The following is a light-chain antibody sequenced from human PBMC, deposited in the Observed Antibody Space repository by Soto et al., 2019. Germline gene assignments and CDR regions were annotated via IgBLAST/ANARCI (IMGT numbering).Light chain of an antibody. CDR3: AAWDDSLNVPV. CDR2: SNN. Sequence: QSLLSQPPSVSGTPGQEVTISCSGSGSDIGSNTVSWYQQVPGTAPKVLIYSNNQRPSGGPDRFFGSKAGTSASLTIIGLESEDEADYYCAAWDDSLNVPVLGGGTKLTVL. V-gene: IGLV1-44*01. CDR1: GSDIGSNT. J-gene: IGLJ2*01.